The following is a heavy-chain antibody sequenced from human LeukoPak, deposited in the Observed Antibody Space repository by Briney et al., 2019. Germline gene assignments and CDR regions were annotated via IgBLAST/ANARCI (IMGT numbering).Heavy chain of an antibody. CDR1: GGTFSSYA. Sequence: GASVTVSCMASGGTFSSYAISWVRQAPGQGLEWMGGIIPIFGTANYAQKFQGRVTITADESTSTAYMELSSLRSEDTAVYYCAREAYGDYPSGGHYYFDYWGQGTLVTVSS. CDR3: AREAYGDYPSGGHYYFDY. V-gene: IGHV1-69*13. J-gene: IGHJ4*02. D-gene: IGHD4-17*01. CDR2: IIPIFGTA.